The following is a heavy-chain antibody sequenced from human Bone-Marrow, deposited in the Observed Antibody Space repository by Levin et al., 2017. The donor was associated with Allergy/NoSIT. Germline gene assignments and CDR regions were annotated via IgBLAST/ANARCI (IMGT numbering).Heavy chain of an antibody. Sequence: SGPTLVKPPQTLTLTCTFSGFSLITSGVGVGWIRQPPGKALEWLAFIYWDDDKRYSPSLKSRLTITKDTSKNQVVLTMTNMDPVDTATYYCARRSSYDSSGYALDCWGQGTLVTVSS. CDR2: IYWDDDK. CDR3: ARRSSYDSSGYALDC. CDR1: GFSLITSGVG. D-gene: IGHD3-22*01. J-gene: IGHJ4*02. V-gene: IGHV2-5*02.